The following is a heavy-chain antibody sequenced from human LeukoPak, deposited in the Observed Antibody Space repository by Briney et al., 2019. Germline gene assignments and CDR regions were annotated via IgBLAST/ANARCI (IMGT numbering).Heavy chain of an antibody. D-gene: IGHD3-3*01. CDR1: GFIFSSYT. CDR2: ISSSSSYI. Sequence: SGGSLRLSCAASGFIFSSYTTNWVRQAPGKGLEWVSFISSSSSYIYHADSVKGRFTISRDNAKNSLYLQMNSLRAEDTAVYYCARDRQSITIFGVLIPIYMDVWGKGTTVTVSS. J-gene: IGHJ6*03. CDR3: ARDRQSITIFGVLIPIYMDV. V-gene: IGHV3-21*01.